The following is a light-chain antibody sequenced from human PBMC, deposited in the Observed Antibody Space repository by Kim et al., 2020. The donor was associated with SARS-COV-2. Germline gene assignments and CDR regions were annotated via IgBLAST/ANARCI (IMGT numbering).Light chain of an antibody. CDR1: NIGSKS. J-gene: IGLJ3*02. Sequence: APGKTASITWGGNNIGSKSVHWYQQKPGQAPVLVIYYDSDRPSGIPERFSGSNSGNTATLTISRVEAGDEADYYCQVWDSSSDHPVFGGGTQLTVL. V-gene: IGLV3-21*04. CDR2: YDS. CDR3: QVWDSSSDHPV.